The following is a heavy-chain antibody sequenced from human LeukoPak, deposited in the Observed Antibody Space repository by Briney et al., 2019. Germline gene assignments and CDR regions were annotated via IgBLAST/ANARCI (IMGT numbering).Heavy chain of an antibody. CDR3: ANDSGGYYFDY. V-gene: IGHV1-18*01. CDR1: GYTFTSYG. CDR2: ISAYNGNT. Sequence: GASVKVSCKASGYTFTSYGISWVRQAPGQGLEWMGWISAYNGNTNYAQKLQGRVTMTEDTSTDTAYMELSSLRSEDTAVYYCANDSGGYYFDYWGQGTLVTVSS. D-gene: IGHD1-26*01. J-gene: IGHJ4*02.